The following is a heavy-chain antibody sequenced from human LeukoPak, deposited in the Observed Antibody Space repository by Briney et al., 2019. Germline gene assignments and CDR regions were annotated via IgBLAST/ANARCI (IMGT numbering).Heavy chain of an antibody. CDR1: GFTFSSYS. V-gene: IGHV3-21*01. Sequence: GGSLRLSCAASGFTFSSYSMNWVRQAPGKGLEWVSSISSSSSYIYYADSVKGRFTISRDNAKNSLYLQMNSLRAEDTAVYYCARDSNSSSWYGGFLNWFDPWGQGTLVTVSS. D-gene: IGHD6-13*01. CDR2: ISSSSSYI. J-gene: IGHJ5*02. CDR3: ARDSNSSSWYGGFLNWFDP.